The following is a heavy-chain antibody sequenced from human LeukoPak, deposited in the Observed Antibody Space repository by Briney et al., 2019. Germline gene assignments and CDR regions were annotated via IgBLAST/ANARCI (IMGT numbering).Heavy chain of an antibody. CDR2: MKLDGSEA. CDR1: GFTFRSYW. J-gene: IGHJ5*02. Sequence: GGSLRLSCAASGFTFRSYWMSWVRQAPGKGLEWVANMKLDGSEAYYVDSVKGRFTISSDNAKNSLYLQMNSLRVDDTAVYYCARWARYCSSGSCYSWFDPWGQGTLVTVSS. D-gene: IGHD2-15*01. CDR3: ARWARYCSSGSCYSWFDP. V-gene: IGHV3-7*01.